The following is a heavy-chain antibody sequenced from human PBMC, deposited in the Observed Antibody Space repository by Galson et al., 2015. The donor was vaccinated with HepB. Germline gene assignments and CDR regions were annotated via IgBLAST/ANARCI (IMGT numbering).Heavy chain of an antibody. J-gene: IGHJ6*02. D-gene: IGHD2-15*01. CDR3: ARDIVVVVAEGQYYYYGMDV. CDR2: IIPILGIA. Sequence: SVKVSCKASGGTFSSYAISWVRQAPGQGLEWMGRIIPILGIANYAQKFQGRVTITADKSTSTAYMELSSLRSEDTAVYYCARDIVVVVAEGQYYYYGMDVWGQGTTVTVSS. V-gene: IGHV1-69*04. CDR1: GGTFSSYA.